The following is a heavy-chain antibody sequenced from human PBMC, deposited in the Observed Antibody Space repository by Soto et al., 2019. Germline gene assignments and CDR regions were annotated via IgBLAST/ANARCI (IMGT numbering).Heavy chain of an antibody. D-gene: IGHD6-19*01. J-gene: IGHJ6*02. CDR2: ISYDGIKK. V-gene: IGHV3-30*18. CDR1: GFTFSSYG. Sequence: PGGSLRLSCAASGFTFSSYGMHWVRQAPGKGLEWVAVISYDGIKKYYADSVKGRFTISRDNSKNTLYLQMNSLRAEDTAVYYCAKDPYSSGWYDNYYYGMDVWGQGPPITVSS. CDR3: AKDPYSSGWYDNYYYGMDV.